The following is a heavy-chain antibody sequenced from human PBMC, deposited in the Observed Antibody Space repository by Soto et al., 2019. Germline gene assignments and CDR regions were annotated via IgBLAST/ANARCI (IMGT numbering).Heavy chain of an antibody. D-gene: IGHD5-18*01. CDR2: ISHDGFNK. CDR1: GFSFNYYG. V-gene: IGHV3-30*18. CDR3: SKGGVRGAPAGYHIDY. Sequence: QVQLVESGGGVVQPGRSLRLSCAASGFSFNYYGIHWVRQAPGKGLEWVAVISHDGFNKYYADSVKGRFTISRENSKSTVYLQMNTLRDEDTAVYYFSKGGVRGAPAGYHIDYWGQGALVTVSS. J-gene: IGHJ4*02.